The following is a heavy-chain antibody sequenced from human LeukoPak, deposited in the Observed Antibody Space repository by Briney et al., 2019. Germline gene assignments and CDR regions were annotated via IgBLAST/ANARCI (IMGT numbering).Heavy chain of an antibody. CDR3: ARGRWGSFDY. V-gene: IGHV4-34*01. CDR1: GGSFSGYY. D-gene: IGHD3-16*01. Sequence: SETLSLTCAVYGGSFSGYYWSWIRQPPGRGLEWIGEINHSGSTDYNPSFKSRVTISVDTSKNQFSLKLSSVTAADTAVYYCARGRWGSFDYWGQGTLVTVSS. CDR2: INHSGST. J-gene: IGHJ4*02.